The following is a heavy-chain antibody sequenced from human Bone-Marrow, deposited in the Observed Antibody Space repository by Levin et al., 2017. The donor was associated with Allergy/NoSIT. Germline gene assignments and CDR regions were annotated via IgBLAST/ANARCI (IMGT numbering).Heavy chain of an antibody. CDR1: GGTFTSYT. V-gene: IGHV1-69*13. Sequence: GASVKVSCKTSGGTFTSYTVNWVRQAPGQGLEWMGGIISAFGRSNYAQKFQGRVTMTADESKGIAHMELTGLTSDDTAVYYCARGSMVTARSEFLQYWGQGTLVTVSS. CDR2: IISAFGRS. J-gene: IGHJ1*01. CDR3: ARGSMVTARSEFLQY. D-gene: IGHD2-21*02.